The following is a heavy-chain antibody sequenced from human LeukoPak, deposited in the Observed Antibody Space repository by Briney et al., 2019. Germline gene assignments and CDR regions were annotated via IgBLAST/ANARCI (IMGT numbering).Heavy chain of an antibody. CDR2: ISGSGDST. CDR3: ARDDYYFDY. Sequence: GGSLRLSCAASGFTFSSYAMSWVRQAPGKGLEWVSGISGSGDSTYDADSVKARFAISRDNSKNTLYLQMNSLSAEDTAVYYCARDDYYFDYWGQGTLVTVSS. V-gene: IGHV3-23*01. J-gene: IGHJ4*02. CDR1: GFTFSSYA. D-gene: IGHD2-21*02.